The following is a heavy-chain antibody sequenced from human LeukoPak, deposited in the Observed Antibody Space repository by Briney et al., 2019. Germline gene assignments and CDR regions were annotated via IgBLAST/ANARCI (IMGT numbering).Heavy chain of an antibody. Sequence: GGSLRLSCAASGFTFSSYWMNWARQAPGKGLEWVASINHNGNVNYYVDSVKGRFTISRDNAKTSLYLQMSNLRAEATAVYFCARGGGLDVWGQGATVTVSS. J-gene: IGHJ6*02. V-gene: IGHV3-7*03. CDR3: ARGGGLDV. D-gene: IGHD3-16*01. CDR2: INHNGNVN. CDR1: GFTFSSYW.